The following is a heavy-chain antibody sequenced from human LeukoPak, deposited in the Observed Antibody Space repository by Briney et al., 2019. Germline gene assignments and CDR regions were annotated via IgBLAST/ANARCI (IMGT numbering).Heavy chain of an antibody. CDR2: ISSSSSTI. V-gene: IGHV3-48*01. Sequence: GGSLRLSCAASGFTFSSYSMNWVRQAPGKGLEWVSYISSSSSTIYYADSVKGRFTISRDNAKNSLYLQMNSLRAEDTAVYYCARAEGSSGWYGHYYYYMDVWGKGTTVTVSS. CDR3: ARAEGSSGWYGHYYYYMDV. D-gene: IGHD6-19*01. CDR1: GFTFSSYS. J-gene: IGHJ6*03.